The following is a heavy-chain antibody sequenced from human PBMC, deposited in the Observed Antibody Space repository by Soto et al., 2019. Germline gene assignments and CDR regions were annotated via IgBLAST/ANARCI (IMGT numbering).Heavy chain of an antibody. CDR3: AKSPIFSLVVTHDDY. J-gene: IGHJ4*02. CDR2: ISGIGGST. Sequence: GGSLRLCCAASRFTFSSYAMRWVRQAPGKGLGWVSAISGIGGSTYYADPVKARLTISXXXXXXTXYXQXXXPRAXDTAVYYCAKSPIFSLVVTHDDYWGQGT. V-gene: IGHV3-23*01. D-gene: IGHD2-21*02. CDR1: RFTFSSYA.